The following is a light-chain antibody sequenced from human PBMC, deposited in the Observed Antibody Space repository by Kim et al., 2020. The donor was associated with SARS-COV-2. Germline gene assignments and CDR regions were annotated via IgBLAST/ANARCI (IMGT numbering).Light chain of an antibody. V-gene: IGLV3-19*01. CDR2: GKN. CDR1: SLRSYY. Sequence: SSELTHDPAVSVALGQTVRITCHGDSLRSYYASWYQQKPGQAPVLVIYGKNNRPSGIPDRFSGSSSGNTASLTITGAQAEDEADYYCNSRDSSGNHLVFGGGTQLTVL. J-gene: IGLJ2*01. CDR3: NSRDSSGNHLV.